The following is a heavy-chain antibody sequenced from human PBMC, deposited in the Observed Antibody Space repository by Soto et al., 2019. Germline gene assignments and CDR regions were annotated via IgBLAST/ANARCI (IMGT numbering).Heavy chain of an antibody. V-gene: IGHV3-23*01. J-gene: IGHJ4*02. CDR2: ISGSGSST. D-gene: IGHD2-15*01. CDR1: GFTFSSYT. CDR3: AEPPGILLPANAPFDY. Sequence: EVQLLDSGGDLVQPGGSLRLSCAASGFTFSSYTMNWVRRAPGKGLEWVSAISGSGSSTYYADSVKGRFTISRDNSKNTVYLQMDSLKAEETGVYYCAEPPGILLPANAPFDYWGQGTLVTVSS.